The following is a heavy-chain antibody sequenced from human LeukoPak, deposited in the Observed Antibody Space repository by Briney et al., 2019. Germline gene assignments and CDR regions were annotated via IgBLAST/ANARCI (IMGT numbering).Heavy chain of an antibody. CDR1: GFTFSSYG. J-gene: IGHJ4*02. D-gene: IGHD2-2*01. CDR3: AKANSSGCSSTSCYYY. Sequence: GGTLRLSCAASGFTFSSYGMSWVRQAPGKGLEWVSAISGSGGSTYYADSVKGRFTISRDNSKNTLYLQMNSLRAEDTAVYYCAKANSSGCSSTSCYYYWGQGTLVTVSS. V-gene: IGHV3-23*01. CDR2: ISGSGGST.